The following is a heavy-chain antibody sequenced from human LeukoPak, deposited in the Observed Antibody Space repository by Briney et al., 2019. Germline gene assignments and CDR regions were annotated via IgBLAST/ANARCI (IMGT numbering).Heavy chain of an antibody. CDR3: ATQDGDY. CDR1: GFTFSSYG. Sequence: GGSLRLSCAASGFTFSSYGMHWVRQAPGKGLEWVAVISYDGSNNYYGDSVRGRFTVSRDNSRNTVYLQMNSLRAEDTAVYYCATQDGDYWGQGTLVTVSS. J-gene: IGHJ4*02. V-gene: IGHV3-30*03. CDR2: ISYDGSNN.